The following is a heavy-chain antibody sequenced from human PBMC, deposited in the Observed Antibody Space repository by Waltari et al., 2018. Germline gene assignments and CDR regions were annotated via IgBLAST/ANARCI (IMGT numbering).Heavy chain of an antibody. CDR3: AGHFDYYYGMDV. CDR1: GFTFSSYA. Sequence: EVQLLESGGGLVQPGGSLRLSCAASGFTFSSYAMSWVRQAPGKGLEWVSAISGSGGSTYYADSVKGRFTISRDKSKNTLYLQMNSLRAEDTAVYYCAGHFDYYYGMDVWGQGTTVTVSS. J-gene: IGHJ6*02. V-gene: IGHV3-23*01. CDR2: ISGSGGST.